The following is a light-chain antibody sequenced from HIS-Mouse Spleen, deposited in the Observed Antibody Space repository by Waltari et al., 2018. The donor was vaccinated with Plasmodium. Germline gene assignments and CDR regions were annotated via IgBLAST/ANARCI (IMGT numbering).Light chain of an antibody. CDR2: EES. J-gene: IGLJ3*02. CDR1: ALPKKY. Sequence: SYELTQPPSVSVSPGQTARITYSGDALPKKYAYWDQQKSGQSPVLVIYEESKRPAGIPERFSGSSSGTMATLTISGAQVEDEADYYCYSTDSSGNHRVFGGGTKLTVL. V-gene: IGLV3-10*01. CDR3: YSTDSSGNHRV.